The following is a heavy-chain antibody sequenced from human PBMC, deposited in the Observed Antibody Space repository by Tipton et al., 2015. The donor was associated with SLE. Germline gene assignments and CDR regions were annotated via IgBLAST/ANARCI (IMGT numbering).Heavy chain of an antibody. CDR2: INHSGST. V-gene: IGHV4-34*01. CDR3: ARGPGYAYGVGLDY. J-gene: IGHJ4*02. Sequence: LSCAVYGGSFSGYYWSWIRQPPGKGLEWIGEINHSGSTNYNPSLKSRVTISVDTSKNQFSLQLNSVTPDDTAVYYCARGPGYAYGVGLDYWGQGTLVTVSS. D-gene: IGHD5-18*01. CDR1: GGSFSGYY.